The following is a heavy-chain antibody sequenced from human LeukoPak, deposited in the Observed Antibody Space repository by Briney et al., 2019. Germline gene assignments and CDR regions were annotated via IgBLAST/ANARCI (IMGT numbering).Heavy chain of an antibody. V-gene: IGHV1-3*01. CDR1: GYTFTSYA. Sequence: ASVKVSCKASGYTFTSYAMHWVRQAPGQRLEWMGWINAGNGNTKYSQKFQGRVTITRDTSISTTYMELNSLRSDDTAVYYCAREDIVVVPPSRPFDPWGQGTLVTVSS. CDR3: AREDIVVVPPSRPFDP. D-gene: IGHD2-2*01. J-gene: IGHJ5*02. CDR2: INAGNGNT.